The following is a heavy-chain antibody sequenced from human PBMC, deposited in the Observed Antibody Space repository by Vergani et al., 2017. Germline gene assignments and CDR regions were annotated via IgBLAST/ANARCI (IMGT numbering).Heavy chain of an antibody. D-gene: IGHD6-6*01. CDR3: ARRSSSSLGYYYMDV. J-gene: IGHJ6*03. CDR2: VSPYNGNT. V-gene: IGHV1-18*01. Sequence: QSQLVQSGDEVKKPGASVKVSCKTSGYSFINYGISWVRQAPGQGLEWLGWVSPYNGNTNYGQKIQGRVTMTTDTSTRTAYMQLRSLTFDDTAVYYCARRSSSSLGYYYMDVWGKGTTVTVSS. CDR1: GYSFINYG.